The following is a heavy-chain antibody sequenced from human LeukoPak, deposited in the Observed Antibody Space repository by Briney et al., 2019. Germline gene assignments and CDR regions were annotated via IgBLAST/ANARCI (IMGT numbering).Heavy chain of an antibody. Sequence: SETLCLTCAVYGGSFSGYYWSWIRQPPGKGLEWIGEINHSGSTNYNPSLKSRVTISVDTSKNQFSLKLSSVTAADTAVYYCARSTTGTTRYFDYWGQGTLVTVSS. CDR2: INHSGST. CDR1: GGSFSGYY. CDR3: ARSTTGTTRYFDY. J-gene: IGHJ4*02. V-gene: IGHV4-34*01. D-gene: IGHD1-1*01.